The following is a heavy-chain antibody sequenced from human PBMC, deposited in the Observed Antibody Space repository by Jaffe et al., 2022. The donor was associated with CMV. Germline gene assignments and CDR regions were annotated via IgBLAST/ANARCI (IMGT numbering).Heavy chain of an antibody. Sequence: QVQLVQSGAEVKRPGSSVKVSCKTSGDTFTNYGISWVRQAPGQGLEWMGRITPFLTITDYAQTFQGRVAMTADKSTSTVYMELSSLRPEDTAVYYCARDRRDGYNIIDDWGQGILVTVSS. CDR2: ITPFLTIT. J-gene: IGHJ4*02. V-gene: IGHV1-69*09. CDR3: ARDRRDGYNIIDD. D-gene: IGHD5-12*01. CDR1: GDTFTNYG.